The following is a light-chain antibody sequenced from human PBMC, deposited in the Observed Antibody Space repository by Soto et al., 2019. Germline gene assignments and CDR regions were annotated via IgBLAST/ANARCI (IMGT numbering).Light chain of an antibody. CDR3: MQGTHWPPAT. J-gene: IGKJ1*01. Sequence: DVVMTQSPLSLPVTLGQPASISCRSSQSLVYSDGNTYLNWFQQRPGQSPRRLIYKVSNRDSGVPDRFSGSGACTDFTLKISRVEAEDVGVYYCMQGTHWPPATFGQGTKVEIK. V-gene: IGKV2-30*01. CDR2: KVS. CDR1: QSLVYSDGNTY.